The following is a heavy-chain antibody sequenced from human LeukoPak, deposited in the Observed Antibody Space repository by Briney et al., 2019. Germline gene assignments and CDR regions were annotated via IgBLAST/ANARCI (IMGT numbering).Heavy chain of an antibody. J-gene: IGHJ4*02. V-gene: IGHV3-7*04. CDR2: MNQDGSDI. CDR3: ARWEVSTY. D-gene: IGHD1-26*01. Sequence: QPGGSLRLSCAASGFTFSSSWMGWVRQAPGKGLEWVAHMNQDGSDIYYVDSVKGRFTISRDNTKNSLYLQMNSLRADDTAVYFCARWEVSTYWGQGPLVTASS. CDR1: GFTFSSSW.